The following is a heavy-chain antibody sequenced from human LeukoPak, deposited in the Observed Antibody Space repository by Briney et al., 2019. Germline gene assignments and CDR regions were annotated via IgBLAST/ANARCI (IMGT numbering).Heavy chain of an antibody. CDR1: GGSISSYY. J-gene: IGHJ4*02. Sequence: SETLSLTCTVSGGSISSYYWSWIRQPPGKGLEWIGYIYYSGSTNYNPSLKSRVTISVDTSKNQFSLKLSSVTAADTAVYYCARDPYHDYPYFDYWGQGTLVTVSS. D-gene: IGHD4-11*01. CDR3: ARDPYHDYPYFDY. V-gene: IGHV4-59*12. CDR2: IYYSGST.